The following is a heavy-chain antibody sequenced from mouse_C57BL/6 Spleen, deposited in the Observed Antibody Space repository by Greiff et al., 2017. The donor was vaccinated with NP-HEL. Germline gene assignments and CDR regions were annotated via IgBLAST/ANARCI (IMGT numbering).Heavy chain of an antibody. D-gene: IGHD1-1*01. V-gene: IGHV1-52*01. J-gene: IGHJ2*01. CDR1: GYTFTSYW. CDR3: ARLDTTVVATDDY. Sequence: QVQLKQPGAELVRPGSSVKLSCKASGYTFTSYWMHWVKQRPIQGLEWIGNIDPSDSETHYNQKFKDKATLTVDKSSSTAYMQLSSLTSEDSAVYYCARLDTTVVATDDYWGQGTTLTVSS. CDR2: IDPSDSET.